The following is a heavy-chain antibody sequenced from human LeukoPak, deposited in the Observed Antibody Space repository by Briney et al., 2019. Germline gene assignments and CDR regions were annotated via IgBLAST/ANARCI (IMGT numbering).Heavy chain of an antibody. D-gene: IGHD6-19*01. CDR1: GFTFSTDS. J-gene: IGHJ4*02. Sequence: GGSPRLSCAASGFTFSTDSMNWVRQAPGKGPEWVSSITSPVGRMYYADSLKGRITISRDNARSTLYLQMNSLRAEDTAVYYCATDGRSSGWYGFDYWGQGILVTVSS. CDR3: ATDGRSSGWYGFDY. CDR2: ITSPVGRM. V-gene: IGHV3-21*01.